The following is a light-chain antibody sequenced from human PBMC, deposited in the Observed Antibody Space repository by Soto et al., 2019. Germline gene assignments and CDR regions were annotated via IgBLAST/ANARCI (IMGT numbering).Light chain of an antibody. V-gene: IGKV3-11*01. J-gene: IGKJ4*01. Sequence: EIVLTQSPATLSLSPGERATLSCRASQSVSSYLAWYQQKPGQAPRLLIYDTYNRAGGFPARFSGSGSGTDFNLTISNLEPEDFALYFCQQRSNLPLTFGGGTKVDIK. CDR3: QQRSNLPLT. CDR2: DTY. CDR1: QSVSSY.